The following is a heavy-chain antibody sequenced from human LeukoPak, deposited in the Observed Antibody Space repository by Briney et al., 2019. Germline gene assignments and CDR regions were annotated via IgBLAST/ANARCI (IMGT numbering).Heavy chain of an antibody. Sequence: GGSLRLSCAASGFTFSSYAMSWVRQAPGKGLEWVSAIGGSGGSTYYADSVKGRFTISRDNSKNTLYLQMNSLRAEDTAVYYCAKAGGGDDYGDYLDYWGQGTLVTVSS. CDR2: IGGSGGST. J-gene: IGHJ4*02. V-gene: IGHV3-23*01. CDR3: AKAGGGDDYGDYLDY. D-gene: IGHD4-17*01. CDR1: GFTFSSYA.